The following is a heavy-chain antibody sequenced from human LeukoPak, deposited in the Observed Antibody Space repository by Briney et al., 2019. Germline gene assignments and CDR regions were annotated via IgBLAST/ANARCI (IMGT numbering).Heavy chain of an antibody. Sequence: VASVKVSCKASGYTFTSYAMHWVRQAPGQRLEWMGWINAGNGNTKYSQEFQGRVTITRDTSASTAYMELSSLRSEDMAVYYCARALKTGYCSGGSCYLLAYWGQGTLVTVSS. CDR3: ARALKTGYCSGGSCYLLAY. V-gene: IGHV1-3*03. CDR2: INAGNGNT. D-gene: IGHD2-15*01. CDR1: GYTFTSYA. J-gene: IGHJ4*02.